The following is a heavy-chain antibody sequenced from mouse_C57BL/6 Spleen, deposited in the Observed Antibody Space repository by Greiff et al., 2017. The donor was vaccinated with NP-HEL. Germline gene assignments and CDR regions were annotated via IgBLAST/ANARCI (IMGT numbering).Heavy chain of an antibody. CDR1: GFTFTDYY. CDR3: ARSLGRGYYYAMDY. CDR2: IRNKANGYTT. D-gene: IGHD4-1*01. V-gene: IGHV7-3*01. Sequence: EVKLVESGGGLVQPGGSLSLSCAASGFTFTDYYMSWVRQPPGKALEWLGFIRNKANGYTTEYSASVKGRFTISRDNSQSILDLQMNALRAEDSATYYCARSLGRGYYYAMDYWGQGTSVTVSS. J-gene: IGHJ4*01.